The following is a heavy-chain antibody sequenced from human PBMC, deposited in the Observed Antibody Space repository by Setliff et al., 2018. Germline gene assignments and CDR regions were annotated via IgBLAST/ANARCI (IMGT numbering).Heavy chain of an antibody. Sequence: GGSLRLSCAASGFTFSTYSMHRVRQAPGKGLEWVSSISDSSIYIYYVDSVKGRFTISRDNAQNSLYLQMDSLRAEDTAVYYCARSPANGGHDAFDVWGQGTMVTVSS. J-gene: IGHJ3*01. V-gene: IGHV3-21*01. D-gene: IGHD6-25*01. CDR1: GFTFSTYS. CDR2: ISDSSIYI. CDR3: ARSPANGGHDAFDV.